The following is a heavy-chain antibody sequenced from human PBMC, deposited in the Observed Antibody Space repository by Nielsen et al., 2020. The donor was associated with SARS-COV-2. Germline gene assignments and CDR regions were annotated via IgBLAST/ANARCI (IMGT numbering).Heavy chain of an antibody. J-gene: IGHJ6*02. V-gene: IGHV3-9*01. D-gene: IGHD6-6*01. Sequence: WIRQPPGKGLEWVSGISWNSGSIGYADSVKGRFTISRDNAKNSLYLQMNSLRAEDTAVYYCAKDEYSSSRGDYYYGMDVWGQGTTVTVSS. CDR3: AKDEYSSSRGDYYYGMDV. CDR2: ISWNSGSI.